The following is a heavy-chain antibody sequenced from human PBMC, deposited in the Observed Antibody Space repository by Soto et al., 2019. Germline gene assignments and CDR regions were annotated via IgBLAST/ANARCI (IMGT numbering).Heavy chain of an antibody. V-gene: IGHV3-15*07. CDR1: GLTFSYAW. J-gene: IGHJ6*02. D-gene: IGHD2-15*01. CDR3: TTEYSYAMEV. Sequence: EVQLVESGGGLVQSGGSLGVSCAASGLTFSYAWMNWVRQAPGQGLEWVGRIKSNTDGGDIDYAAPVEGRFTISRDDSKNTLHLQMNSLKTEDTAVYYCTTEYSYAMEVWGQGTTVTVSS. CDR2: IKSNTDGGDI.